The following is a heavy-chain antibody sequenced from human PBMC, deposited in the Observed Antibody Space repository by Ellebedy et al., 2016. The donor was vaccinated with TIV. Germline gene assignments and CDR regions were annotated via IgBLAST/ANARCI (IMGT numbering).Heavy chain of an antibody. CDR3: ARHFCTPGPCYLDH. D-gene: IGHD2-8*01. CDR1: GFTLSNYA. CDR2: ISYDGSSE. J-gene: IGHJ2*01. V-gene: IGHV3-30*01. Sequence: PGGSLRLSCAAAGFTLSNYAMHWVRQAPGKGLEWVAVISYDGSSEYYGDSVRGRFTISRDDSKNTLFLQLNSLSYEDTGVYYCARHFCTPGPCYLDHWGRGTLVTVSS.